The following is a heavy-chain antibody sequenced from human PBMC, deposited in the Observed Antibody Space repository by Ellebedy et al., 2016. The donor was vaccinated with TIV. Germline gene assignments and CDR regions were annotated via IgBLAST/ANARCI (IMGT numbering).Heavy chain of an antibody. CDR3: ARVLRANAFDI. CDR2: IYSGGST. V-gene: IGHV3-53*01. D-gene: IGHD2-15*01. CDR1: GFTVSSNY. Sequence: GGSLRLXXAASGFTVSSNYMSWVRQAPGKGLEWVSVIYSGGSTYYADSVKGRFTISRDNSKNTLYLQMNSLRAEDTAVYYCARVLRANAFDIWGQGTMVTVSS. J-gene: IGHJ3*02.